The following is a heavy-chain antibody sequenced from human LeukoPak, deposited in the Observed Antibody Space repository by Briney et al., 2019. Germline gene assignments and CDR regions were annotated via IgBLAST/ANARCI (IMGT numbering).Heavy chain of an antibody. Sequence: PSETLSLTCTVSGGSISSSRYYWGWIRQPPGKGLEWIGSIHYSGSTYYNPSLKSRVTVSVDTSVNQFSLKLSSVAAADTAVYFCVRTRLSDHIVPAAERADDARDMWGQGTMVTVSS. V-gene: IGHV4-39*07. CDR1: GGSISSSRYY. CDR2: IHYSGST. J-gene: IGHJ3*02. D-gene: IGHD2-2*01. CDR3: VRTRLSDHIVPAAERADDARDM.